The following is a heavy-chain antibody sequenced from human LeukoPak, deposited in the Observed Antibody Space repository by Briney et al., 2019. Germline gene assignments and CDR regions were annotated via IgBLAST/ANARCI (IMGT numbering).Heavy chain of an antibody. Sequence: GGSLRPSCAASGFTFSSSAMSWVRQVPGKGLEWVSGISASGGSTYYADSVRGRFTISRDNSKNTLYLQMNSLRAEDTAVYYCANGGWLVQFDYWGQGTLVTVSS. CDR1: GFTFSSSA. D-gene: IGHD6-19*01. CDR2: ISASGGST. V-gene: IGHV3-23*01. CDR3: ANGGWLVQFDY. J-gene: IGHJ4*02.